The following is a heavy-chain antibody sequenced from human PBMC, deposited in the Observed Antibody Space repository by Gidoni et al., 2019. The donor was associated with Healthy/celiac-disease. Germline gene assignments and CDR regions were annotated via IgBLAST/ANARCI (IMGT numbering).Heavy chain of an antibody. V-gene: IGHV3-66*02. CDR2: IYSGGST. J-gene: IGHJ6*02. CDR1: GCTGSSNY. D-gene: IGHD3-22*01. Sequence: EGQLVESGGGVVQPGGSQRLSWAAAGCTGSSNYMSGVRQAPGKGLEWFSVIYSGGSTYYADSVKGRFTISRDNSHNTLYLQMNSLSAEDTAVYYCARVPTRVGYPMVYYYYYGMDVWGQGTTVTVSS. CDR3: ARVPTRVGYPMVYYYYYGMDV.